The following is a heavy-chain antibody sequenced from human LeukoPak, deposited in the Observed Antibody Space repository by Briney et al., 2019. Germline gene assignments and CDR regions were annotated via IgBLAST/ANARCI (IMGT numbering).Heavy chain of an antibody. J-gene: IGHJ4*02. Sequence: ASVKVSCKASGYAFTGYYIHWVRQAPGQGLEWMGWMNPNSGNTGYAQKFQGRVTMTRNTSISTAYMELSSLRSEDTAVYYCARGIQLWFGSKYYFDYWGQGTLVTVSS. CDR2: MNPNSGNT. D-gene: IGHD5-18*01. V-gene: IGHV1-8*02. CDR3: ARGIQLWFGSKYYFDY. CDR1: GYAFTGYY.